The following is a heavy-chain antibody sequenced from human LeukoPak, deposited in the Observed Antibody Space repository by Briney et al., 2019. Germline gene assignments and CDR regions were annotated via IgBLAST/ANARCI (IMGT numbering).Heavy chain of an antibody. D-gene: IGHD3-10*01. Sequence: TLSLTCAVSGVSISSGGFPWSWIGQPPGKGLEWIGYIFHTGHTSYNPSLKSRVTISVDMSKNQLSLRLTSVTAADTAVYYCARGFYGAGSHFDYWGQGTLVTVSS. CDR3: ARGFYGAGSHFDY. CDR2: IFHTGHT. V-gene: IGHV4-30-2*01. CDR1: GVSISSGGFP. J-gene: IGHJ4*02.